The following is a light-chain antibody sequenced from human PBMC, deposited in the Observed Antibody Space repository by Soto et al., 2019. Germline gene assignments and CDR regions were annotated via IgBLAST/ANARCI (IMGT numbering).Light chain of an antibody. V-gene: IGLV1-47*01. CDR1: SSNIGSQY. CDR3: AVWDDSLSGVV. CDR2: GNN. Sequence: QSVLTQPPSASGTPGQTVTIASSGSSSNIGSQYVFWYQHLPGTAPKLLIYGNNQRPSGVPDRFSGSRSGTSASLAISGLRPEDEADYYCAVWDDSLSGVVFGGGTKVTVL. J-gene: IGLJ3*02.